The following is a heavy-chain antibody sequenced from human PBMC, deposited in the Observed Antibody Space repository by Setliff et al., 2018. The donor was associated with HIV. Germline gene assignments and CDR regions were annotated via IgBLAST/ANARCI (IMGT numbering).Heavy chain of an antibody. CDR3: ARVPTSSWYVTTQRTKEYFHH. CDR2: ISYSGNT. V-gene: IGHV4-39*07. D-gene: IGHD6-13*01. J-gene: IGHJ1*01. CDR1: GGSISSSSYY. Sequence: SETLSLTCTVSGGSISSSSYYWGWIRQPPGKGLDWIGYISYSGNTYYNPSLKSRVTILEDTSRNQFSLRLSSVTAADTAIYYCARVPTSSWYVTTQRTKEYFHHWGQGTLVTV.